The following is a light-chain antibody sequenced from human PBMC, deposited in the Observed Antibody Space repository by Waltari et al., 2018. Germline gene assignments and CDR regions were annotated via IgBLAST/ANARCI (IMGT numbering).Light chain of an antibody. CDR3: QKYGSLPAT. V-gene: IGKV3-20*01. CDR2: DAS. J-gene: IGKJ1*01. CDR1: QSVSRT. Sequence: IVLTQSPGTLSLSPGDRATLSCRASQSVSRTLAWYQQKPGQAPRLLIYDASSRATGTPDRFSGSGSGTDFSLTISRLEPEDFAVYYCQKYGSLPATFGQGTKVEIK.